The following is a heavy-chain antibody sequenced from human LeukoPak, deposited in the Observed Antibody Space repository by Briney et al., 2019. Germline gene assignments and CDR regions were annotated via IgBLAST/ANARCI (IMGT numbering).Heavy chain of an antibody. CDR1: GYTFTSYG. CDR2: IIAYNGNT. CDR3: ARDLWGYSRDY. J-gene: IGHJ4*02. V-gene: IGHV1-18*01. D-gene: IGHD2-15*01. Sequence: PMASVKVSCKASGYTFTSYGISWVRQAPGQGLEWMGWIIAYNGNTNYSQKLQGRVTITTDTSTSTAYMELRSLRSDDTAVYYCARDLWGYSRDYWGQGTLVTVSS.